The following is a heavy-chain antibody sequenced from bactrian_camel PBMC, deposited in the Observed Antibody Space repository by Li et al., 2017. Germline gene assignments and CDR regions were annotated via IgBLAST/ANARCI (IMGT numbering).Heavy chain of an antibody. J-gene: IGHJ4*01. V-gene: IGHV3S1*01. CDR3: AKDEGLGYRPEYDY. CDR1: LFTFPY. CDR2: LNSGGETA. D-gene: IGHD5*01. Sequence: HVQLVESGGGLVQPGGSLRLSCASSLFTFPYMTWVRQGPGKGLEWVSALNSGGETADYADSVKGRFTISRDNAANMLYLQLSSLRTDDTAMYYCAKDEGLGYRPEYDYWGQGTQVTVS.